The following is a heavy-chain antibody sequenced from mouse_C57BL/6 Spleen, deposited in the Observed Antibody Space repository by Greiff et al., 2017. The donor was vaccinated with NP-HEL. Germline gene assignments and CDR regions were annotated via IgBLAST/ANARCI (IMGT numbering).Heavy chain of an antibody. D-gene: IGHD1-1*01. J-gene: IGHJ2*01. Sequence: QVQLQQSGPELVKPGASVKISCKASGYAFSSSWMNWVKQRPGKGLEWIGRIYPGDGDTNYNGKFKGKATLTADKSSSTAYMQLSSLTSDDSAVYFCARSITTFDYWGQGTTLTVSS. CDR3: ARSITTFDY. CDR1: GYAFSSSW. V-gene: IGHV1-82*01. CDR2: IYPGDGDT.